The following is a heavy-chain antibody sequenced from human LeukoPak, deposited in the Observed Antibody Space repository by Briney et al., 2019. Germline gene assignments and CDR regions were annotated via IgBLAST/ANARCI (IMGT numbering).Heavy chain of an antibody. Sequence: GGSLRLSCAASGFTFSSYAMSWVRQAPGKGLEWVSAISGSGGSTYYTDSVKGRFTISRDNSKNTLYLQMNSLRAEDTAVYYCAKASGGSYYGHFDYWGQGTLVTVSS. CDR1: GFTFSSYA. CDR2: ISGSGGST. D-gene: IGHD1-26*01. CDR3: AKASGGSYYGHFDY. V-gene: IGHV3-23*01. J-gene: IGHJ4*02.